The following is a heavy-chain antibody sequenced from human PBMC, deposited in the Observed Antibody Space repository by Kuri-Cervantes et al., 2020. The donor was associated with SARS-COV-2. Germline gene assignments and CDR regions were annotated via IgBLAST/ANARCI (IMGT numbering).Heavy chain of an antibody. CDR1: GGSISSGGYY. Sequence: LRLSCTVSGGSISSGGYYWSWIRQHPGKGLEWIGYIYYSANTYFNPSLKSRVTMSVDTSRNQFSLRLSSVTGADTAVYYCARHDGGYFDYWGQGTLVTVSS. V-gene: IGHV4-31*02. CDR3: ARHDGGYFDY. J-gene: IGHJ4*02. CDR2: IYYSANT. D-gene: IGHD3-10*01.